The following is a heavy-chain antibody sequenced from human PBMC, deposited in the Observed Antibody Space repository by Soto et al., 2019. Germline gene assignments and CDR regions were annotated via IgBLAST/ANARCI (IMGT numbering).Heavy chain of an antibody. Sequence: PGGSLRLSCAASGFTFSSYGMHWVRQAPGKGLEWVAVIWYDGSNKYYADSVKGRFTISRDNSKNTLYLQMNSLRAEDTAVYYRARARPPYDYVWAVDYWGQGTLVTVSS. D-gene: IGHD3-16*01. V-gene: IGHV3-33*01. CDR3: ARARPPYDYVWAVDY. CDR1: GFTFSSYG. CDR2: IWYDGSNK. J-gene: IGHJ4*02.